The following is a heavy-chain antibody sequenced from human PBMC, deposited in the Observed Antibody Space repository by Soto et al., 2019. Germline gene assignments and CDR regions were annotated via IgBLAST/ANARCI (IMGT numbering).Heavy chain of an antibody. Sequence: QITLNESGPMLVKPRQTLTLTCTFSGFSLTTSGVGVGWIRQSPGKAPEWLALMYWDDDKRYSPSLKSRLTITKDTSKNQVVLTMADLDAADTGTYYCAHRVLRTVFGLVTTTAIYFDFWGQGTPVAVSS. V-gene: IGHV2-5*02. J-gene: IGHJ4*02. CDR3: AHRVLRTVFGLVTTTAIYFDF. D-gene: IGHD3-3*01. CDR1: GFSLTTSGVG. CDR2: MYWDDDK.